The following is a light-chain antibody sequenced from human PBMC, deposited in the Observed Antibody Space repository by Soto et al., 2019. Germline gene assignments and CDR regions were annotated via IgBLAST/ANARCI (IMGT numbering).Light chain of an antibody. CDR2: GAS. CDR1: QSVSSN. CDR3: QQYTNWPFT. V-gene: IGKV3-15*01. J-gene: IGKJ2*01. Sequence: ETVMTQSPATLSVSPGERATLSCRASQSVSSNLAWYQQKRGQAPRLLIYGASTRATGIPARFSGSGSGTEFTLTISSLQSEDFAVYYCQQYTNWPFTFGQGTKLEIK.